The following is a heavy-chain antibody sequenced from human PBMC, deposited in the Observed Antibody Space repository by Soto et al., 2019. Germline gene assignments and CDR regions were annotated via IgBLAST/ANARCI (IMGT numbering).Heavy chain of an antibody. J-gene: IGHJ4*02. V-gene: IGHV4-31*03. CDR3: ARTKCSGGSCYSWSIDY. D-gene: IGHD2-15*01. CDR2: RYYSEST. CDR1: GGSITTGGCY. Sequence: SETLSLTCTVSGGSITTGGCYWSWIRQLPGKGLEWIGHRYYSESTYYNPSLKSRVSISLDTSKNQFSLKLSFVTAADTAMYYCARTKCSGGSCYSWSIDYRGPGTSVTVST.